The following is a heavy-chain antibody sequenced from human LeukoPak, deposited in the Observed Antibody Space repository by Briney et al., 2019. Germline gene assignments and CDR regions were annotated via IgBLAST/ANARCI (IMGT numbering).Heavy chain of an antibody. J-gene: IGHJ4*02. D-gene: IGHD4-23*01. V-gene: IGHV4-59*01. CDR1: GGSISSYY. Sequence: SETLSLTCTVSGGSISSYYWSWIRQPPGKGLEWIGYIYYSGSTNYNPSLKSRVSISVDTSKDQFSLKLTSVTTADTAVYYCTRGTAVYGGNSPYYFDYWGQGTLVTVSS. CDR3: TRGTAVYGGNSPYYFDY. CDR2: IYYSGST.